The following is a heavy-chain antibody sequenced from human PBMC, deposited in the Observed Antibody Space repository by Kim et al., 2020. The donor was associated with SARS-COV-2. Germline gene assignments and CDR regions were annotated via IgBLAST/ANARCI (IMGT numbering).Heavy chain of an antibody. V-gene: IGHV3-49*02. J-gene: IGHJ4*02. Sequence: KSKFTISRDYSKSIAYLQMNSLKTEDTAVYYCTRADDYDFWSGPYYFDYWGQGTLVTVSS. D-gene: IGHD3-3*01. CDR3: TRADDYDFWSGPYYFDY.